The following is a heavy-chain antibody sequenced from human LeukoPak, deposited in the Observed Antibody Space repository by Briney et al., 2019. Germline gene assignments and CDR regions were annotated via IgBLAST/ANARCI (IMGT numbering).Heavy chain of an antibody. D-gene: IGHD3-9*01. CDR2: INSDGRST. CDR1: GFTFSSYG. J-gene: IGHJ4*02. CDR3: ARGADSGYSSDN. Sequence: GGSLRLSCAASGFTFSSYGMHWVRQAPGKGLVWVSRINSDGRSTNYADSVKGRFTISRDNAKNTLYLQMNSLRAEDTAVHYCARGADSGYSSDNWGQGTLVSVSS. V-gene: IGHV3-74*01.